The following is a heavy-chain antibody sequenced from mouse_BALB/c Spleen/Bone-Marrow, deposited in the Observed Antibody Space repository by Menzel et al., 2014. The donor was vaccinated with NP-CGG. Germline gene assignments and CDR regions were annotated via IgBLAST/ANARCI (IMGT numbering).Heavy chain of an antibody. CDR1: GFTFSDYY. CDR2: ISNGGGST. D-gene: IGHD2-4*01. V-gene: IGHV5-12*02. Sequence: EVQLVESGGGLVQPGGSLKLSCATSGFTFSDYYMYWVRQTPEKRLEWVAYISNGGGSTYYPDTVKGRFTISGDNAKNTLYLQMSRLKSEDTAMYYCARHNYDETWFAYWGQGTLVTVSA. J-gene: IGHJ3*01. CDR3: ARHNYDETWFAY.